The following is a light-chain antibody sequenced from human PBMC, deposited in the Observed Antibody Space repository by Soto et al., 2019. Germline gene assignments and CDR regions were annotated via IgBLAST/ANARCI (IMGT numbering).Light chain of an antibody. CDR2: DNS. CDR1: SSNIGNNY. J-gene: IGLJ3*02. V-gene: IGLV1-51*01. Sequence: QSALTQPPSVSAAPGQKVTISCSGSSSNIGNNYVSWYQQLPGTAPKLLIYDNSLRPSGIPDRFSGSKSGTSATLDITGLQTGDEADYYCGTWDNSLSTNWVFGGGTKVTVL. CDR3: GTWDNSLSTNWV.